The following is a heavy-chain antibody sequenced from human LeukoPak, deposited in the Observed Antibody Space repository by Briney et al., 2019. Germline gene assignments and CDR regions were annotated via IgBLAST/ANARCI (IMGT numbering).Heavy chain of an antibody. D-gene: IGHD4-17*01. V-gene: IGHV4-4*02. J-gene: IGHJ6*02. Sequence: SGTLSLTCAVSGASISSSYWWSWVRQPPGKGLEWIGEIHHSGSTKYNPSLKSRVTISVDKSKNQFSLKLSSVTAADTAVYYCARHSGGIRTVTTRYYGMDVWGQGTTVTVSS. CDR1: GASISSSYW. CDR2: IHHSGST. CDR3: ARHSGGIRTVTTRYYGMDV.